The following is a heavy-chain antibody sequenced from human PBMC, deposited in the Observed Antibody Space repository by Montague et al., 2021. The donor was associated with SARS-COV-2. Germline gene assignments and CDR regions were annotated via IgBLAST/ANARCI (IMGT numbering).Heavy chain of an antibody. CDR1: GFTFSSYR. D-gene: IGHD2-15*01. CDR2: ISSSSSYI. Sequence: SLRLYCAASGFTFSSYRMNWVRQAPGKGLEWVSSISSSSSYIYYADSVKGRLTIYRDNAKNSLYLQMNSLRAEDTAVYYCGVVPLDAFDIWGQGTMVTVSS. V-gene: IGHV3-21*01. CDR3: GVVPLDAFDI. J-gene: IGHJ3*02.